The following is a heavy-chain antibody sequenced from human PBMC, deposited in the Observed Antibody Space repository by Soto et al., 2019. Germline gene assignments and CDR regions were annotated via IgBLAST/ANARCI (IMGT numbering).Heavy chain of an antibody. V-gene: IGHV3-30*18. J-gene: IGHJ4*02. Sequence: PGGSLRLSCAASGFTFSSYGMHWVRQAPGKGLEWVAVISYDGSNKYYADSVKGRFTISRDNSKNTLYLQMNSLRAGDTAVYYCAKGGVGEVIDYWGQGTLVTVSS. CDR3: AKGGVGEVIDY. CDR1: GFTFSSYG. CDR2: ISYDGSNK. D-gene: IGHD3-16*01.